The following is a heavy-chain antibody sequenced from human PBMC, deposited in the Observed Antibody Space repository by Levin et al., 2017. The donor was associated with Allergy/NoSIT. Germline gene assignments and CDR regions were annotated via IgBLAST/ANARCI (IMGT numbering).Heavy chain of an antibody. V-gene: IGHV1-2*02. J-gene: IGHJ4*02. D-gene: IGHD3-10*01. CDR3: ARGSSPSDSGSFGLDYFNY. Sequence: ASVKVSCKASGYTFTGYYMHWVRQAPGQGLEWMGWINPNSGVTNYAQKFQGRVTMTRDTSINTAHMELSRLRSDDTAVYYCARGSSPSDSGSFGLDYFNYWGQGTLVTVSS. CDR2: INPNSGVT. CDR1: GYTFTGYY.